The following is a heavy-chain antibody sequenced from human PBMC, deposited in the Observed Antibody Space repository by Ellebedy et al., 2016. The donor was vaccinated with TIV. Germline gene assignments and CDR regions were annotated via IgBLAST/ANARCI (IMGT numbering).Heavy chain of an antibody. J-gene: IGHJ6*02. Sequence: MPSETLSLTCSVSGTVIRRFYWSWIRQPPGKGLEWIGDIYSSQSTNYNPSLKSRVTISVDTSKNQFSLGLSSVTAADTATYYCARDLGRYGMDVWGQGTTVTVSS. CDR1: GTVIRRFY. CDR3: ARDLGRYGMDV. CDR2: IYSSQST. V-gene: IGHV4-4*08.